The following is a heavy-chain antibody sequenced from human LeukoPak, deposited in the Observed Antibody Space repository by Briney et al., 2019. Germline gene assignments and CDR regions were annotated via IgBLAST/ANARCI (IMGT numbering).Heavy chain of an antibody. V-gene: IGHV3-23*01. D-gene: IGHD3-10*01. CDR3: AKGTLVRGFDP. CDR2: INGNGGST. CDR1: GFTFSSYA. Sequence: GGSLRLSCAASGFTFSSYAMNWVRQAPGKGLEWVSSINGNGGSTYYADSVNGRFTISRDNSKNTLYLQMRSLRVEDTAVYYCAKGTLVRGFDPWGQGTLVTVSS. J-gene: IGHJ5*02.